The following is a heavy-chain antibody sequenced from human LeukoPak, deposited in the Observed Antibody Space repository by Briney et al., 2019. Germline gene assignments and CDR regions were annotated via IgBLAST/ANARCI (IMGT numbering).Heavy chain of an antibody. CDR2: IYYSGST. D-gene: IGHD3-3*01. J-gene: IGHJ4*02. V-gene: IGHV4-59*05. CDR3: AGSLRRGDFWSGYYFDY. Sequence: SETLSLTCTVSGGSISSYYWSWIRQPPGKGLEWIGSIYYSGSTYYNPSLKSRVTISIDTSKNQFSLKLSSVTAADTAVYYCAGSLRRGDFWSGYYFDYWGQGTLVSVSS. CDR1: GGSISSYY.